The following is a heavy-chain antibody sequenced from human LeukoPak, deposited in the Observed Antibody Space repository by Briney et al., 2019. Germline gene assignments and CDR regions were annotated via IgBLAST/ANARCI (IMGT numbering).Heavy chain of an antibody. CDR3: AREGQQLVPPFDY. J-gene: IGHJ4*02. D-gene: IGHD6-6*01. CDR1: GSISSGSYY. CDR2: IYVSGST. Sequence: PSETLSLTCTVSGSISSGSYYWSWIRQPAGKGLEWIGRIYVSGSTNYNPSLESRVTISVDTSKNQFSPQLTSLTAADTAVYYCAREGQQLVPPFDYWGQGTLVTVSS. V-gene: IGHV4-61*02.